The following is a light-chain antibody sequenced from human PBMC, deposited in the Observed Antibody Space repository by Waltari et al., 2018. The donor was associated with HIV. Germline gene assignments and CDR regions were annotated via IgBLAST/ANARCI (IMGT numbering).Light chain of an antibody. Sequence: QSLLTPPPSASGTPRQRGTLSSSGSRPKLENDNLSCYQPPTGAAPTLLIYKDTQRPSGVPDRFTGSKSGTSASLAISGLRSEDEADYCCVGWDSRLSGYVFGSGTKVTVL. CDR1: RPKLENDN. J-gene: IGLJ1*01. CDR3: VGWDSRLSGYV. CDR2: KDT. V-gene: IGLV1-47*01.